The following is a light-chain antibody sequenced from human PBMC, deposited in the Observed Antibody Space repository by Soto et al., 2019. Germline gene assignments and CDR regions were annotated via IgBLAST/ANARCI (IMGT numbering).Light chain of an antibody. CDR2: RAS. CDR1: QSVSSDY. CDR3: QQYGSSPIT. V-gene: IGKV3-20*01. Sequence: DIVVTQSPGTLSLSPGERATLSCRASQSVSSDYLAWYQQKPGQTPKVLIYRASSRATGIPDRFSGSGSGTDFTLTISRLEPEDFAVYYCQQYGSSPITFGGGTKVEIK. J-gene: IGKJ4*01.